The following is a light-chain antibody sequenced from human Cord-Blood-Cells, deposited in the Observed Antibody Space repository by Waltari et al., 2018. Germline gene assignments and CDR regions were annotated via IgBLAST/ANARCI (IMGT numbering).Light chain of an antibody. CDR2: AAS. CDR3: QQSYSTPYN. V-gene: IGKV1-39*01. Sequence: DIQMTQSPSSMSASVGDRVTITCRASQSLSSYLNWYQQKPGKAPKLLIYAASSLQSGVPSRFSGSGSGTDVTLTISSLQPEYFATYYCQQSYSTPYNFGQGTKLENK. CDR1: QSLSSY. J-gene: IGKJ2*01.